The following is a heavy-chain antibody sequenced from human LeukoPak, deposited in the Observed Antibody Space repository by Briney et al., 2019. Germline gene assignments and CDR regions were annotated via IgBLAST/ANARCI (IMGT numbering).Heavy chain of an antibody. CDR2: ISSASSSM. Sequence: GGSLRLSCAASGFTFSSYSMIWVRQAPGKGLEWVSSISSASSSMFYANSVKGRFTISRDNAKNSVYLQMNSLRTEDTAVYYCAITTPLGGAAAGTYDYWGQGTLVTVSS. CDR3: AITTPLGGAAAGTYDY. J-gene: IGHJ4*02. CDR1: GFTFSSYS. D-gene: IGHD6-13*01. V-gene: IGHV3-21*06.